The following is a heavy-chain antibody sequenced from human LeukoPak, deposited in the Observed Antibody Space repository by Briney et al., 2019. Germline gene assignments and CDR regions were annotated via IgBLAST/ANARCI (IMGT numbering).Heavy chain of an antibody. J-gene: IGHJ5*02. V-gene: IGHV3-15*01. CDR3: AKALIAAAGKGEFDP. Sequence: GGSLRLSCAASGFTFSNAWMSWVRQAPGKGLEWVGRIKSKTDGGTTDYAAPVKGRFTISRDDSKNTLYLQMNSLRAEDTAVYYCAKALIAAAGKGEFDPWGQGTLVTVSS. D-gene: IGHD6-13*01. CDR2: IKSKTDGGTT. CDR1: GFTFSNAW.